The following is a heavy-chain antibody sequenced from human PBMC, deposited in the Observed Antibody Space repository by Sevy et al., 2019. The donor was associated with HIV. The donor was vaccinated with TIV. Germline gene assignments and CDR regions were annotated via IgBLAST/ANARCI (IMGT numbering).Heavy chain of an antibody. Sequence: GGSLRLSYAASGFTFSKYSLSWVRQPPGKGLEWVSTLSFGCGEINYADSVKGRFTISRENSKSSVYLQMNNLRPEDTAVYYCAREGCTKPHDYWGQGTLVTVSS. J-gene: IGHJ4*02. D-gene: IGHD2-8*01. V-gene: IGHV3-23*01. CDR3: AREGCTKPHDY. CDR2: LSFGCGEI. CDR1: GFTFSKYS.